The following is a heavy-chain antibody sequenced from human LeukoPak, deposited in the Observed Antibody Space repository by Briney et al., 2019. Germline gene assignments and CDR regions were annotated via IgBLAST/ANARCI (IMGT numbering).Heavy chain of an antibody. V-gene: IGHV7-4-1*02. CDR1: GYTFTSYA. J-gene: IGHJ3*02. CDR3: ARVVGVKQWLIWDAFDI. D-gene: IGHD6-19*01. Sequence: ASVKVSCKASGYTFTSYAMNWVRQAPGQGLEWMGWINTNTGNPTYAQGFTGRFVFSLDTSVSTAYLQISSLKAEDTAVYYCARVVGVKQWLIWDAFDIWGQGTMVTVSS. CDR2: INTNTGNP.